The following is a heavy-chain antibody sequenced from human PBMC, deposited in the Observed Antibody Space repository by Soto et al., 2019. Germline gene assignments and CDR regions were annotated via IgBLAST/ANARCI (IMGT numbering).Heavy chain of an antibody. J-gene: IGHJ6*02. CDR3: ARAYSGRLPRRADYYFAMDV. Sequence: GGSLRLSCAASGFTFSAYDMHWVRQTTGKGLDWVSAIGAADDPYYLGSVKGRFTISRENAKNSLYLQMNSLRAEDTAVYYCARAYSGRLPRRADYYFAMDVWGQGTTVTVSS. V-gene: IGHV3-13*05. D-gene: IGHD2-15*01. CDR2: IGAADDP. CDR1: GFTFSAYD.